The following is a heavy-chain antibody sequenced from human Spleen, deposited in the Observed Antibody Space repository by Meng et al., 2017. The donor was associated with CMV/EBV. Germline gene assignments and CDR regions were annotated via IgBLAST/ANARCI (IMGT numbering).Heavy chain of an antibody. CDR3: ARVTGSYYDY. Sequence: GGSLRLSCAASGLTFSRYEMNWVRQAPGKGLEWLAFISSSDSSMYYADSVQGRFTISRDNAKKSLYLQMNSLRAEDTAVYYCARVTGSYYDYWGQGTVVTVSS. V-gene: IGHV3-48*03. CDR2: ISSSDSSM. D-gene: IGHD1-26*01. CDR1: GLTFSRYE. J-gene: IGHJ4*02.